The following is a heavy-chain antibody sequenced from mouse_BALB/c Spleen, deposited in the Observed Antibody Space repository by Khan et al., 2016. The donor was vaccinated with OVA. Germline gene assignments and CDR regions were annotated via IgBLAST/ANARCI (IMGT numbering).Heavy chain of an antibody. J-gene: IGHJ2*01. Sequence: QIQLVQSGPDLVKPGASVKISCKASGYTFTYYVITWVKQRTGQGLEWIGEIYPGSDNAYYNERFKGKATLTADKSSNTTHMQLSSLTSEDSAVYFCARGDGYYVYFDYWGQGTTLTVSS. D-gene: IGHD2-3*01. V-gene: IGHV1-77*01. CDR1: GYTFTYYV. CDR3: ARGDGYYVYFDY. CDR2: IYPGSDNA.